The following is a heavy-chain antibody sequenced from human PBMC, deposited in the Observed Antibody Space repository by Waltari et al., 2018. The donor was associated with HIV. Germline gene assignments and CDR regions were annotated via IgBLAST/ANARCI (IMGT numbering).Heavy chain of an antibody. Sequence: QVQLVQSGAEVKKPRASVKVSCKVSGYSLTEASIHWVRQAPGKGFEWMGGFDPEEDETIYAQKFQGRVTMTEDTSSGTAYMELSSLRSEDTALYYCAVAVGTPYDFWGKGTQVIVSS. CDR1: GYSLTEAS. V-gene: IGHV1-24*01. CDR3: AVAVGTPYDF. D-gene: IGHD3-16*01. CDR2: FDPEEDET. J-gene: IGHJ4*02.